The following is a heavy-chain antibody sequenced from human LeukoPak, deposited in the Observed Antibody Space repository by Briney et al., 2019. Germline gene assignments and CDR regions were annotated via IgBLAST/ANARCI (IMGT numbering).Heavy chain of an antibody. CDR3: ARGNYGGNWTLDY. CDR1: GGSFSGYY. CDR2: INHSGST. J-gene: IGHJ4*02. D-gene: IGHD4-23*01. V-gene: IGHV4-34*01. Sequence: SETLSLICAVYGGSFSGYYWSWIRQPPGKGLEWIGEINHSGSTNYNPSLKSRVTISVDTSKNQFSLKLSFVTAADTAVYYCARGNYGGNWTLDYWGQGTLVTVSS.